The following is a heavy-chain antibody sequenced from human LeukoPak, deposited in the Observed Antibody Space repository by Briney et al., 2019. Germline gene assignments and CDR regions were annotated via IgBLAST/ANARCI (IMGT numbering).Heavy chain of an antibody. CDR3: ASYRAALPSPYYYGMDV. Sequence: ASVKVSCKASGYTFTSYYMHWVRQAPGQGLEWLGIINPSGGSTSYAQKFQGRVTMTRDTYTSTVYMELSSLRSEDTAVYYCASYRAALPSPYYYGMDVWGQGTTVTVSS. V-gene: IGHV1-46*01. D-gene: IGHD6-6*01. J-gene: IGHJ6*02. CDR2: INPSGGST. CDR1: GYTFTSYY.